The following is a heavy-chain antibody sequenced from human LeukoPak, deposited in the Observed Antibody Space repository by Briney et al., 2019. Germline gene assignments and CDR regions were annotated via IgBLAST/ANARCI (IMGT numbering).Heavy chain of an antibody. CDR3: AKGYSSSSLGSKVGYFDY. CDR2: ISWNSGSI. D-gene: IGHD6-6*01. Sequence: PGRSLRLSCAASGFTFDDYAMHWVRQAPGKGLEWVSGISWNSGSIGYADSVKGRFTISRDNAKNSLYLQMNSLRAEDTALYYCAKGYSSSSLGSKVGYFDYWGQGTLVTVSS. V-gene: IGHV3-9*01. J-gene: IGHJ4*02. CDR1: GFTFDDYA.